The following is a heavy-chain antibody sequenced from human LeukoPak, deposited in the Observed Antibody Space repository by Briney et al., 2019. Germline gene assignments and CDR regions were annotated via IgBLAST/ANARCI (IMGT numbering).Heavy chain of an antibody. Sequence: PGGSLRLSCAASGFTFSSYGMSWVRQAPGKGLEWVSALNGAGGGTYYADSVKGRFTISRDNSKNTLYLQMNSLRAEDTAVYYCAKKQWLEYFDYWGQGTLVTVSS. CDR2: LNGAGGGT. J-gene: IGHJ4*02. CDR1: GFTFSSYG. V-gene: IGHV3-23*01. D-gene: IGHD6-19*01. CDR3: AKKQWLEYFDY.